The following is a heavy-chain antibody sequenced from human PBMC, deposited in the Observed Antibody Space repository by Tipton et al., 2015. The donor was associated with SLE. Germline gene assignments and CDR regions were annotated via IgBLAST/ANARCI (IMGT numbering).Heavy chain of an antibody. Sequence: TLSLTCAASGYSISSGYYWGWIRQPPGKGLEWIGSIYHSGNTYYNPSLKSRVTISVDTSKNQFSLRLSSVTAADTAVYYCARGVSGYFHYCYMDVWGRGTTVTISS. D-gene: IGHD3-10*01. CDR2: IYHSGNT. CDR3: ARGVSGYFHYCYMDV. V-gene: IGHV4-38-2*01. CDR1: GYSISSGYY. J-gene: IGHJ6*03.